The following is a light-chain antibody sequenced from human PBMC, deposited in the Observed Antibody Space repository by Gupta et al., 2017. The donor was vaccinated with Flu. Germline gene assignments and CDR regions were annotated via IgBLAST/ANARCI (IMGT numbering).Light chain of an antibody. CDR1: QDISNY. Sequence: SPSSLSASVGDRVTITCQASQDISNYLNWYQQKPGKAPKLLIYDASNLETGVPSRFSGSGSGTDFTFTISSLQPEDIATYYCQQYDNLPGFGGGTKVEIK. CDR2: DAS. CDR3: QQYDNLPG. J-gene: IGKJ4*01. V-gene: IGKV1-33*01.